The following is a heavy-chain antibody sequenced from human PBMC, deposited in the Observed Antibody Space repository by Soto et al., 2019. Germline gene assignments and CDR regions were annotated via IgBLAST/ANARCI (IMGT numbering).Heavy chain of an antibody. CDR2: IYYSGST. CDR1: GGSISSGGYY. J-gene: IGHJ4*02. D-gene: IGHD6-13*01. Sequence: PSGTLSLTCTVSGGSISSGGYYLSWIRQHPGKGLEWIGYIYYSGSTYYNPSLQSRVTISVDTSKNQFSLRLSSGTAAHPGVYSCERDSGTAAAGPLDYWGPGTLV. CDR3: ERDSGTAAAGPLDY. V-gene: IGHV4-31*03.